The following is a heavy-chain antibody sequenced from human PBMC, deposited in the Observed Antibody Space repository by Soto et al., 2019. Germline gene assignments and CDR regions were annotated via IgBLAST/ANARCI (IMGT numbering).Heavy chain of an antibody. CDR2: IYYSGST. V-gene: IGHV4-61*01. D-gene: IGHD3-22*01. CDR1: GGSVSSGSYY. Sequence: QVQLQESGPGLVKPSETLSLTCTVSGGSVSSGSYYWSWIRQPPGKGLEWIGYIYYSGSTNYNPSLKSRVTISVDTSKNQSSLKLSSVTAADTAVYYCARVRYYDSSGMFDYWGQGTLVTVSS. J-gene: IGHJ4*02. CDR3: ARVRYYDSSGMFDY.